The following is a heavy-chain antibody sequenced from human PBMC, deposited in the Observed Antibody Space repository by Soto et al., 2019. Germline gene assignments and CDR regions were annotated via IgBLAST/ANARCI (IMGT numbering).Heavy chain of an antibody. J-gene: IGHJ4*02. CDR3: ARGVGWYHLDY. D-gene: IGHD6-19*01. Sequence: QVQLQESGPGLVKPSETLSLTCTVSGGSISSYYWSWIRQPPGKGLEWIGYIYYSGGTNYNPSLTSRVTISVDTSKNQFSLKLSSVTAADTAVYYSARGVGWYHLDYWGQGTLVTVSS. V-gene: IGHV4-59*01. CDR1: GGSISSYY. CDR2: IYYSGGT.